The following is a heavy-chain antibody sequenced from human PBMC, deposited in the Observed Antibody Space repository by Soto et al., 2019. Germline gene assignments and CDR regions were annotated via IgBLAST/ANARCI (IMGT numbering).Heavy chain of an antibody. CDR2: IIPIFGTA. CDR1: GGTFSSYA. CDR3: ARSALPNYVDTAMDYYGMDV. Sequence: SVKVSCKASGGTFSSYAISWVRQAPGQGLEWMGGIIPIFGTANYAQKFQGRVTITADESTSTAYMELSSLRSEDTAVYYCARSALPNYVDTAMDYYGMDVWGQGTTVTVSS. D-gene: IGHD5-18*01. V-gene: IGHV1-69*13. J-gene: IGHJ6*02.